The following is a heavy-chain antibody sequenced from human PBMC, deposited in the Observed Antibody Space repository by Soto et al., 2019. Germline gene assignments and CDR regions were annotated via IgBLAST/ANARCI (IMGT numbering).Heavy chain of an antibody. CDR3: ARADPFGWYSSSSRGNWFDP. CDR2: IYWNDDK. J-gene: IGHJ5*02. D-gene: IGHD6-6*01. Sequence: SGPTLVNPTQTLTLTCTFPGFSLSTSGVGVGWIRQPPGKALEWLALIYWNDDKRYSPSLKSRLTITKDTSKNQVVLTMTNMDPVDTATYYCARADPFGWYSSSSRGNWFDPWGQGTLVTVSS. V-gene: IGHV2-5*01. CDR1: GFSLSTSGVG.